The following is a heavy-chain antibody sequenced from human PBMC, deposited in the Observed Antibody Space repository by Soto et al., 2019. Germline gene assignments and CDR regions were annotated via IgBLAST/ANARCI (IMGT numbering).Heavy chain of an antibody. CDR3: AKGNDHYYYYMDV. J-gene: IGHJ6*03. Sequence: EVQLLESGGGLVQPGGSLRLSCAASGFTFSSYAMSWVRQAPGKGLEWVSAISGSGGSTYYADSVKGRFTIPRDNSKNTLYLQMNSLRAEDTAVYYCAKGNDHYYYYMDVWGKGTTVTVSS. V-gene: IGHV3-23*01. D-gene: IGHD1-1*01. CDR1: GFTFSSYA. CDR2: ISGSGGST.